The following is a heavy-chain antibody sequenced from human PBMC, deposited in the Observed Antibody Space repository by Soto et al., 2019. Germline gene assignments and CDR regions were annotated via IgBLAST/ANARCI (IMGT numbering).Heavy chain of an antibody. J-gene: IGHJ5*02. CDR2: THYSGST. V-gene: IGHV4-59*11. CDR3: ARESAGSGKNNWFDP. D-gene: IGHD3-10*01. CDR1: GGSISTHY. Sequence: QVQLRESGPGLVKPSETLSLICTVSGGSISTHYWSWIRQPPGKGLEWIGWTHYSGSTYYNPSLKSRVTMSVDTSRNQLLLHLTSVTAADTAVYYCARESAGSGKNNWFDPWGQGTLVTSPQ.